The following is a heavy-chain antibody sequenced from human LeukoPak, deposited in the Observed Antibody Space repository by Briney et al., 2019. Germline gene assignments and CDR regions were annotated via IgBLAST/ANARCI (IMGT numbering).Heavy chain of an antibody. CDR3: ASINYGGNSWFGYYYYGMDV. D-gene: IGHD4-23*01. CDR2: INSDGSST. Sequence: PGGSLRLSCAASGFTFSSYWMHWGRQAPGKGLVWVSRINSDGSSTSYADSVRGRFTISRDNAKNTLYLQMNSLRAEDTAVYYCASINYGGNSWFGYYYYGMDVWGQGTTVTVSS. V-gene: IGHV3-74*01. CDR1: GFTFSSYW. J-gene: IGHJ6*02.